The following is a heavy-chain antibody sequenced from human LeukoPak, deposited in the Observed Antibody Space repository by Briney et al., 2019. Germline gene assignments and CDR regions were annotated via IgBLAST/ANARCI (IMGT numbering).Heavy chain of an antibody. Sequence: ASVKVSCKASGYTFTSYDINWVRQATGQGLEWMGWMNPNSGNTGYAQKFQGRVTITRNTSISTAYMELSSLRSEDTAVYYCARDFNGDYGGRYNWFDPWGQGTLVTVSS. CDR1: GYTFTSYD. J-gene: IGHJ5*02. CDR2: MNPNSGNT. V-gene: IGHV1-8*03. D-gene: IGHD4-17*01. CDR3: ARDFNGDYGGRYNWFDP.